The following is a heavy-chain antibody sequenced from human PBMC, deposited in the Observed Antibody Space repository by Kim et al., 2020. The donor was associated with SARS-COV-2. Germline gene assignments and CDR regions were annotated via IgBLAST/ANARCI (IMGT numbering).Heavy chain of an antibody. CDR3: AHRRATVGGPFFDY. V-gene: IGHV2-5*01. D-gene: IGHD4-4*01. Sequence: SPSLKSRLTITKDTSKNQVLLTMTNMDPVDTATYYCAHRRATVGGPFFDYWGQGTLVTVSS. J-gene: IGHJ4*02.